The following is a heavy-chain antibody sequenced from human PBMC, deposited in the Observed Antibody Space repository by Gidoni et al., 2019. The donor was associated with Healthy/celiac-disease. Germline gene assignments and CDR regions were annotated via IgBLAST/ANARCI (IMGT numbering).Heavy chain of an antibody. D-gene: IGHD3-9*01. CDR2: INHSGST. CDR3: ARGRYYDILTGYFMTPYYYYGMDV. CDR1: GGSFIGYY. J-gene: IGHJ6*02. Sequence: QVQLQQWGAGLLKPSETLSLTCAVYGGSFIGYYWSWIRQPPGKGLECIGEINHSGSTNYNPSLKSRVTISVDTSKNQFSLKLSSVTAADTAVYYCARGRYYDILTGYFMTPYYYYGMDVWGQGTTVTVSS. V-gene: IGHV4-34*01.